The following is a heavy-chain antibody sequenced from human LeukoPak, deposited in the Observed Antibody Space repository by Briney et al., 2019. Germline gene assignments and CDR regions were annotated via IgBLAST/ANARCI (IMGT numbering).Heavy chain of an antibody. CDR3: ARDVHGDYGSGWFDP. D-gene: IGHD4-17*01. V-gene: IGHV1-69*05. J-gene: IGHJ5*02. CDR2: IMALFGTE. Sequence: ASVKVSCKTSGGTFDNSAISWVRQAPGQGLEWLGGIMALFGTEGYAQKFHGIVTITKDESTRTVYLELTSLTSDDTAVYYCARDVHGDYGSGWFDPWGQGTLVSVSS. CDR1: GGTFDNSA.